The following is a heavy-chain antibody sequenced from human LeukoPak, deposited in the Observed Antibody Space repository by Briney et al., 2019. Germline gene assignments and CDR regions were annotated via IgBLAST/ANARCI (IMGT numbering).Heavy chain of an antibody. CDR1: GFTFSSYA. CDR3: ARAAAGIAVAGTDY. D-gene: IGHD6-19*01. Sequence: GGSLRLSCAASGFTFSSYAMSWVRQAPGKGLEWVSTISNSGGTTYYADSVKGRFTISRDNAKNSLYLQMNSLRAEDTAVYYCARAAAGIAVAGTDYWGQGTLVTVSS. CDR2: ISNSGGTT. V-gene: IGHV3-23*01. J-gene: IGHJ4*02.